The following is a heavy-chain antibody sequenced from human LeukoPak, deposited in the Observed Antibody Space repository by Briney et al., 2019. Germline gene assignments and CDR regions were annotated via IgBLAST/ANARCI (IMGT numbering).Heavy chain of an antibody. Sequence: PGGSLRLSCAASGFTFSSYSMNWVRQAPGKGLEWVSSISSSSSYIYYADSVKGRFTISRDNAKNSLYLQMNSLRAEDTAVYYCARGVVPAAMTYYNWFDPWGQGTLVTVSS. CDR3: ARGVVPAAMTYYNWFDP. J-gene: IGHJ5*02. CDR2: ISSSSSYI. CDR1: GFTFSSYS. D-gene: IGHD2-2*01. V-gene: IGHV3-21*01.